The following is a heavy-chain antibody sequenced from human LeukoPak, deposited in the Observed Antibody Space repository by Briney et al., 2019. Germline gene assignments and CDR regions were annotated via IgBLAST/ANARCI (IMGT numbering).Heavy chain of an antibody. CDR3: ARGGLYGYDVFDY. J-gene: IGHJ4*02. CDR2: ISGSGRTM. D-gene: IGHD5-12*01. CDR1: GFTFSSYE. Sequence: ARGSLGLSCAASGFTFSSYEMNWVRQAPGKGLEWVSYISGSGRTMSYADSVKGRFTISRDNAKNSLYLQMNSLRVEDTAVYHCARGGLYGYDVFDYWGQGTLVTVSS. V-gene: IGHV3-48*03.